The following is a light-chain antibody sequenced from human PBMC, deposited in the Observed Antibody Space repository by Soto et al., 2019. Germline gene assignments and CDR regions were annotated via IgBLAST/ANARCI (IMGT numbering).Light chain of an antibody. CDR2: KAS. Sequence: DIQMTQSPSTLSASVGDRVTITCRASQSISSWLAWYQQKPGKAPKLLIYKASSLESGVPSRFSGSGSGTEFPLTISCLQHDDFATYYCQQYNSYRMYSCGEGTDLDIK. CDR3: QQYNSYRMYS. CDR1: QSISSW. V-gene: IGKV1-5*03. J-gene: IGKJ2*03.